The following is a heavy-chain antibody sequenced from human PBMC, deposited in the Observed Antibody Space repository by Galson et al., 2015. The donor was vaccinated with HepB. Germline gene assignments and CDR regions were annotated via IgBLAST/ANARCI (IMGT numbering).Heavy chain of an antibody. CDR3: ARLATTVVTYYFDY. CDR1: GGSISNTNYY. V-gene: IGHV4-39*01. D-gene: IGHD4-23*01. CDR2: IYYSGST. J-gene: IGHJ4*02. Sequence: ETLSLTCTVSGGSISNTNYYWGWIRQPPGKGLEWIGSIYYSGSTYYNPSLKSRVTISVDTSKNQFSLKLSSVTAADTATYYCARLATTVVTYYFDYWGQGTLGTVSS.